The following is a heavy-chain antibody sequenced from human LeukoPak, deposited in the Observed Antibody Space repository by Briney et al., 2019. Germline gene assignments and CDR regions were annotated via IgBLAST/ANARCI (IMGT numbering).Heavy chain of an antibody. V-gene: IGHV4-59*01. Sequence: PSETLSLSCTVSGGSISSYYWSWIRQPPGKGLEWLGYTYCSGSTNYNPSLKSRVTISVDTSKNQFSLKLSSVTAADTAVYYCASWFGCSSPSCYPSYYYMDVWGKGTTVTVSS. CDR3: ASWFGCSSPSCYPSYYYMDV. D-gene: IGHD2-2*01. CDR1: GGSISSYY. CDR2: TYCSGST. J-gene: IGHJ6*03.